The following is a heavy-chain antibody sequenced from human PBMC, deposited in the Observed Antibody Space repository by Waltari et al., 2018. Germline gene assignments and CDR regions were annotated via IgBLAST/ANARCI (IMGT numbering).Heavy chain of an antibody. J-gene: IGHJ2*01. CDR1: GYSISSGYY. CDR3: ARRAAGYSSSSSGYFDL. Sequence: QVQLQESGPGLVKPSETLSLTCAVSGYSISSGYYWGWIRQPPGKGLEWIGSIYHSVSTYYNPSLKSRVTISVETSKNQFSLKLSSVTAADTAVYYCARRAAGYSSSSSGYFDLWGRGTLVTVSS. CDR2: IYHSVST. V-gene: IGHV4-38-2*01. D-gene: IGHD6-6*01.